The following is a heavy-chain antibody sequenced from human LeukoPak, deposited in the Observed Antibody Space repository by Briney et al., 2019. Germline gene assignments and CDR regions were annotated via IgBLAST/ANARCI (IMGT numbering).Heavy chain of an antibody. CDR3: ASVRVSDSSGYYYYYYYMDV. Sequence: SVKVSCKASGGTFSSYAISWVRQAPGQGLEWMGGIIPIFGTANYAQKFQGRGTITADESTSTAYMELSSLRSEDTAVYYCASVRVSDSSGYYYYYYYMDVWGKGTTVTVSS. V-gene: IGHV1-69*13. J-gene: IGHJ6*03. D-gene: IGHD3-22*01. CDR1: GGTFSSYA. CDR2: IIPIFGTA.